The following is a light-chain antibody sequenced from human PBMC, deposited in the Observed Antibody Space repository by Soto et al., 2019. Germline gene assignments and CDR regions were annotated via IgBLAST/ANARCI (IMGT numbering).Light chain of an antibody. CDR3: QQYGDSPYT. CDR2: GAS. J-gene: IGKJ2*01. Sequence: EIVLTQSPATLSLSPGERAALSCGARQSVNNNFFAWYQQIPGQAPRLLIYGASSRASGIPARFSGSGSGTDFTLTISRLEPEDFAVYYCQQYGDSPYTFGQGTKLQIK. CDR1: QSVNNNF. V-gene: IGKV3-20*01.